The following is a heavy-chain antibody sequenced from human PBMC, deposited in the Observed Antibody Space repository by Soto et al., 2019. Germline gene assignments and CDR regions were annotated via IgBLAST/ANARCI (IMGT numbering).Heavy chain of an antibody. CDR1: GFTFSDDG. V-gene: IGHV3-33*01. D-gene: IGHD3-10*01. CDR3: ARDEDYYGSGTYYNCGMDV. Sequence: QVQLVESGGGVVQPGRSLRLSCVASGFTFSDDGMHWVRQAPGKGLEWVAVIWYDGSNKYYGDSVKGRFTISRDNSKNTLYLQMNSLRAEDTAVYYCARDEDYYGSGTYYNCGMDVWGQGTTVTVSS. J-gene: IGHJ6*02. CDR2: IWYDGSNK.